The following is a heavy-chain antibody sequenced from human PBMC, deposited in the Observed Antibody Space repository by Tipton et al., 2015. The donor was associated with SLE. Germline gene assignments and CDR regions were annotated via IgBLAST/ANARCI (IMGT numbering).Heavy chain of an antibody. Sequence: GLVKPSETLSLTCTVSGYSINNGFYWGWIRQPPGKGLEWIGIIYHSGTTYYNPSLQSRVSISVDTSKNQFSLKLNSVTVADTAVYFCARDRNLNFFEDWFDPWGQGTLVTVSS. V-gene: IGHV4-38-2*02. D-gene: IGHD2/OR15-2a*01. CDR2: IYHSGTT. J-gene: IGHJ5*02. CDR1: GYSINNGFY. CDR3: ARDRNLNFFEDWFDP.